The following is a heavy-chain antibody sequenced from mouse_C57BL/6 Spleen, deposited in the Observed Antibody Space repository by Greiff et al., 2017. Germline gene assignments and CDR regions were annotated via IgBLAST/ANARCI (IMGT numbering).Heavy chain of an antibody. CDR2: IYPSDSET. D-gene: IGHD2-1*01. CDR1: GYTFTSYW. Sequence: QVQLQQPGAELVRPGSSVKLSCKASGYTFTSYWMDWVKQRPGQGLEWIGNIYPSDSETHYNQKFKDKATLTVDKSSSTAYIQLSSLTSEDSAVYYCARGYGNLDYWGQGTTLTVSS. CDR3: ARGYGNLDY. V-gene: IGHV1-61*01. J-gene: IGHJ2*01.